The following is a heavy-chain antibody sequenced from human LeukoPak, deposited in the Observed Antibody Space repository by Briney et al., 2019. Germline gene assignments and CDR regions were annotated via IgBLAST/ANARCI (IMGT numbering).Heavy chain of an antibody. V-gene: IGHV1-8*03. Sequence: GASVKVSCKASGYTFTSYDINWVRQATGQGLEWMGWMNPNSGNTGYAQKFQGRVTITRNTSISTAYMELSSLRSEDTAVYYCARGKWELGDIFDYWGQGTLVTVSS. CDR3: ARGKWELGDIFDY. CDR1: GYTFTSYD. CDR2: MNPNSGNT. D-gene: IGHD1-26*01. J-gene: IGHJ4*02.